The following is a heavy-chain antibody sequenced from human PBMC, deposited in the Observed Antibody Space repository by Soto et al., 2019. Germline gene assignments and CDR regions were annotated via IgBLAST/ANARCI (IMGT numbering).Heavy chain of an antibody. D-gene: IGHD3-10*01. J-gene: IGHJ6*02. V-gene: IGHV4-59*01. CDR3: AKIRVGEHYYYTLDV. CDR2: IHYSGTT. Sequence: WTWIRQPPGKGLEWIGSIHYSGTTSYNPSLKSRVSISVDTSKNQFSLKLTLVTAADTAVYFCAKIRVGEHYYYTLDVWGQGPAVTVSS.